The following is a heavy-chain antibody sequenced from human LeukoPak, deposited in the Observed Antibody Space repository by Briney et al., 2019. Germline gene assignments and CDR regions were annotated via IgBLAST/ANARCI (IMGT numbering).Heavy chain of an antibody. CDR2: INHSGST. Sequence: SETLSLTCAVYGGSFSGYYWSWIRQPPGKGLEWIGEINHSGSTNYNPSLKSRVTISVDTSKNQFSLKLSSVTAADTAVYYCARGVRKWFSVRGVTNLYNWFDPWGQGTLVTVSS. CDR1: GGSFSGYY. J-gene: IGHJ5*02. D-gene: IGHD3-10*01. V-gene: IGHV4-34*01. CDR3: ARGVRKWFSVRGVTNLYNWFDP.